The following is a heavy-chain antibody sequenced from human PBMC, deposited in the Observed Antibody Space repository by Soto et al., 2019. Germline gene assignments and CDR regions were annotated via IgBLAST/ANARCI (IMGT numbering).Heavy chain of an antibody. CDR3: ATDLRTVAGHSGYYYGMDV. V-gene: IGHV3-23*01. Sequence: LRLSCAASGFTFSSYAMSWVRQAPGKGLEWVSAISGSGGSTYYADSVKGRFTISRDNSKNTLYLQMNSLRAEDTAVYYCATDLRTVAGHSGYYYGMDVWGQGTTVTVSS. CDR1: GFTFSSYA. D-gene: IGHD6-19*01. CDR2: ISGSGGST. J-gene: IGHJ6*02.